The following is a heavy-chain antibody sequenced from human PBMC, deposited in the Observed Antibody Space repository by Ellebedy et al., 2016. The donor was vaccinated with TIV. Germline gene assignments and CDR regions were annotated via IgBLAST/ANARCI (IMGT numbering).Heavy chain of an antibody. Sequence: MPSETLSLTCTVSGDSISSSTYSWGWIRQPPGKGLEWIGTISYSGRTYHNPSLKSRVTISVDTSKNQFSMKLSSLSAADTALYYCVRGGGNAFDIWGQGTKVTVSS. CDR2: ISYSGRT. CDR3: VRGGGNAFDI. CDR1: GDSISSSTYS. J-gene: IGHJ3*02. D-gene: IGHD3-16*01. V-gene: IGHV4-39*07.